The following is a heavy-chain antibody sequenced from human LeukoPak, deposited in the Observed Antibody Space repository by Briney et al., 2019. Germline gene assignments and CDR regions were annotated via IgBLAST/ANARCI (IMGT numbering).Heavy chain of an antibody. CDR2: INPNSGGT. CDR3: AREGRDVLRYFDWLLSASDAFDI. J-gene: IGHJ3*02. CDR1: GYTFTGYY. D-gene: IGHD3-9*01. V-gene: IGHV1-2*04. Sequence: ASVKVSCKASGYTFTGYYMHWVRQAPGQGLEWMGWINPNSGGTNYAQKFQGWVTMTRDTSISTAYMELSRLRSDDTAVYYRAREGRDVLRYFDWLLSASDAFDIWGQGTMVTVSS.